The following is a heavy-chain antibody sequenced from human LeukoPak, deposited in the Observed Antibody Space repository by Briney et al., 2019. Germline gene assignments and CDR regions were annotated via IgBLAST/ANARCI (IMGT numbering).Heavy chain of an antibody. CDR1: GYTFTSYA. D-gene: IGHD2-2*02. Sequence: GTSVKLSCKASGYTFTSYAISWVRQAPGQGLEWMGWISAYNGNTNYAQTLQGRVTMTTDTSTSTAYMELRSLRSDDTAVYYCARVVPAAIRYADYWGQGTLVTVSS. CDR3: ARVVPAAIRYADY. V-gene: IGHV1-18*01. J-gene: IGHJ4*02. CDR2: ISAYNGNT.